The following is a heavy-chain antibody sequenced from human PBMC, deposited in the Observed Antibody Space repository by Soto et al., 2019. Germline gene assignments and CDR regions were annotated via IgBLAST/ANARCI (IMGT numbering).Heavy chain of an antibody. CDR1: GVSISSDY. CDR3: ARDRPYYDFWSGYYKDYYYGMDV. CDR2: INYRGST. J-gene: IGHJ6*02. V-gene: IGHV4-59*01. Sequence: SETLSLTCSVSGVSISSDYWSWIRQPPGKGLEWIAYINYRGSTNYNPSLKSRVTISVDTSKNQFSLNLTSVTAADTAVYYCARDRPYYDFWSGYYKDYYYGMDVWGQGTTVTVSS. D-gene: IGHD3-3*01.